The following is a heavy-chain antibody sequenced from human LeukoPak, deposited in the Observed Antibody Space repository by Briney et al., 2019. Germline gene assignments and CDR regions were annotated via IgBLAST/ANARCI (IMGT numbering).Heavy chain of an antibody. Sequence: ASVKVSCKASGYTFTGYYMHWVRQASGQGLEWMGWINPNSGGTNYAQKFQGRVTMTRDTSISTAYMELSRLRSDDTAVYYCARISSGWYRGPFGYWGQGTLVTVSS. CDR1: GYTFTGYY. V-gene: IGHV1-2*02. CDR3: ARISSGWYRGPFGY. D-gene: IGHD6-19*01. CDR2: INPNSGGT. J-gene: IGHJ4*02.